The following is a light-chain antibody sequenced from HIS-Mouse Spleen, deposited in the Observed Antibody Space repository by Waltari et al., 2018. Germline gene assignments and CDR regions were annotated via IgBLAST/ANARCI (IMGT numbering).Light chain of an antibody. Sequence: QSALTQPSSVSGSPGQSIPISCTGTSSDVGRYNLVSWYQQHPGKAPKLMIYEGSTRPSGVSNRFSGSKSGNTASLTISGLQAEDEADYYCCSYAGSSTLFGGGTKLTVL. V-gene: IGLV2-23*01. CDR2: EGS. J-gene: IGLJ3*02. CDR3: CSYAGSSTL. CDR1: SSDVGRYNL.